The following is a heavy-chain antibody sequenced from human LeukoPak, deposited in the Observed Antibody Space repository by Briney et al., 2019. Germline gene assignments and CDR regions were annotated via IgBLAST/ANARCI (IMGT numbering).Heavy chain of an antibody. CDR3: ARRRRSAAAGTRIDY. CDR1: GGSFSGYY. CDR2: INHSGST. D-gene: IGHD6-13*01. Sequence: PSETLSLTCAVYGGSFSGYYWSWIRQPPGKGLEWIGEINHSGSTNYNPSLKSRVTISVDTSKNQFSLKLSSVTAADTAVYYCARRRRSAAAGTRIDYWGQGTLVTVSS. J-gene: IGHJ4*02. V-gene: IGHV4-34*01.